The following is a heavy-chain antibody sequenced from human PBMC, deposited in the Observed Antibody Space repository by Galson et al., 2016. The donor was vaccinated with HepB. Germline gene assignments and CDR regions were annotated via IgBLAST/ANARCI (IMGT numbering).Heavy chain of an antibody. CDR3: ATYHVTETTIIDY. CDR2: SNHSGIT. J-gene: IGHJ4*02. D-gene: IGHD1-20*01. CDR1: GGSFSDYF. V-gene: IGHV4-34*01. Sequence: ETLSLTCAVYGGSFSDYFWIWIRQPPGKGLEWIGESNHSGITTYGPSPKSRVTISVDTSKNQFSLKLTSVTAADTAMYYCATYHVTETTIIDYLGQGTLVTVSS.